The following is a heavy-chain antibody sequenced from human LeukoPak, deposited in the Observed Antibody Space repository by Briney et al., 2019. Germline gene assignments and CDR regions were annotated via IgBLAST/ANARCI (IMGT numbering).Heavy chain of an antibody. CDR3: ARWGSGAYHFFDS. V-gene: IGHV3-33*01. D-gene: IGHD1-26*01. J-gene: IGHJ4*02. Sequence: GGSLRLSCAASGFTFSSYGMHWVRQAPGKGLEWVAVIWYDGSNQYYADSVKGRFTVSRDNSKSTMYMQMDSLRAEDTAMYYCARWGSGAYHFFDSWGPGTLVTVSS. CDR1: GFTFSSYG. CDR2: IWYDGSNQ.